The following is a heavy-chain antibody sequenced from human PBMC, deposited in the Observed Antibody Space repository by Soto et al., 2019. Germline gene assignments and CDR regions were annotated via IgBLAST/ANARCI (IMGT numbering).Heavy chain of an antibody. V-gene: IGHV3-74*01. CDR1: GFTFSSYW. CDR2: INTDGGST. J-gene: IGHJ4*02. Sequence: EVPLVESGGGLVQPGGSLRLSCAASGFTFSSYWLHWVRQAPGKGLVWVSGINTDGGSTDYAGSVKGRFIISRDNAKNTLYLQMNSLRAEDTAVYYCARPRYDSTGTPFDHWGLGTLVTVSS. D-gene: IGHD3-22*01. CDR3: ARPRYDSTGTPFDH.